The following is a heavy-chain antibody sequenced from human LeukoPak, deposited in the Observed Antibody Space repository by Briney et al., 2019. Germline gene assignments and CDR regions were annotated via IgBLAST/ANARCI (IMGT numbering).Heavy chain of an antibody. CDR3: ARVGPNWNYRINNYYYYMAV. CDR1: GYTFTSYG. CDR2: ISAYNGNT. Sequence: GASVKVSCKASGYTFTSYGISWVRQAPGQGLEWMGWISAYNGNTNYAQKLQGRVTMTTDTSTSTAYMELRSLRSDDTAVYYCARVGPNWNYRINNYYYYMAVWGKGTTVTVSS. D-gene: IGHD1-7*01. J-gene: IGHJ6*03. V-gene: IGHV1-18*01.